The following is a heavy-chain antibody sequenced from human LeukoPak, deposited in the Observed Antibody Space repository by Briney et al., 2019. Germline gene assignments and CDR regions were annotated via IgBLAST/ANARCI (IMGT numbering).Heavy chain of an antibody. Sequence: GGSLRLSCAASGFTFSTYWMSWVRQAPGKGLEWVANIKQDGSEKHYVDSVKDRFTISRDNAKNSLYLQMNSLRAEDTAVYYCARDYYDSSGYYSPLFDYWGQGTLVTVSS. CDR2: IKQDGSEK. D-gene: IGHD3-22*01. CDR3: ARDYYDSSGYYSPLFDY. V-gene: IGHV3-7*01. J-gene: IGHJ4*02. CDR1: GFTFSTYW.